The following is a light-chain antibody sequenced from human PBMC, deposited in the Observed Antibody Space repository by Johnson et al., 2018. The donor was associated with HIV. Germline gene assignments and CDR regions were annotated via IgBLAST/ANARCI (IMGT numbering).Light chain of an antibody. CDR1: SSTIGNNY. Sequence: QSVLTQPPSVSAAPGQKVTISCSGSSSTIGNNYVSWYQVVPGTAPKLLIYKNNERPSGIPDRFSGSKSGTSATLGITGLQPVDEADYYCETWDTSLSAGGVFGTGTKVTVL. V-gene: IGLV1-51*02. J-gene: IGLJ1*01. CDR3: ETWDTSLSAGGV. CDR2: KNN.